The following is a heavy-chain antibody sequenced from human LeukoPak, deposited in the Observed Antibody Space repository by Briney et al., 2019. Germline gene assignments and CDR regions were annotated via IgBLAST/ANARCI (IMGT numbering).Heavy chain of an antibody. J-gene: IGHJ5*02. Sequence: SETLSLTCTVSGYSISSGYYWGWIRQPPGKGLEWIGSIYHSGRTYYNPSLKSRVTISVDTSKNQFSLKLSSVTAADTAVYYCARDFYVRGVFGQRKKNNWFDPWGQGTLVTVSS. D-gene: IGHD3-10*02. V-gene: IGHV4-38-2*02. CDR2: IYHSGRT. CDR3: ARDFYVRGVFGQRKKNNWFDP. CDR1: GYSISSGYY.